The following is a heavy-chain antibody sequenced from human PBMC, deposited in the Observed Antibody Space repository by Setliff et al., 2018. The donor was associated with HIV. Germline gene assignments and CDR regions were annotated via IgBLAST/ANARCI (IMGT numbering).Heavy chain of an antibody. D-gene: IGHD3-22*01. CDR1: GFTFSNYG. CDR3: VKDRRYYDSSGYYLYFDY. V-gene: IGHV3-30*02. CDR2: IRYDGSNK. J-gene: IGHJ4*02. Sequence: PGGSLRLSCAASGFTFSNYGMHWVRQAPGKGLEWVAFIRYDGSNKYYADSVKGRFTISRDNSKNTLYLQMNSLRAEDTAVYYCVKDRRYYDSSGYYLYFDYWGQGTLVTVSS.